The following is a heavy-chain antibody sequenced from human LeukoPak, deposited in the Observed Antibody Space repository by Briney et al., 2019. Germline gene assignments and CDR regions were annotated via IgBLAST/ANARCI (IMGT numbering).Heavy chain of an antibody. Sequence: PGGSLRLSCSASGFTFSSYAMSWVRQAPGKGLEWVSAISGSGGSTYYADSVKGRFTISRDNSKNTLYLQMNSLRAEDTAVYYCAKDLTSVAGTNWFDPWGQGTLVTVSS. CDR2: ISGSGGST. CDR3: AKDLTSVAGTNWFDP. CDR1: GFTFSSYA. D-gene: IGHD6-19*01. J-gene: IGHJ5*02. V-gene: IGHV3-23*01.